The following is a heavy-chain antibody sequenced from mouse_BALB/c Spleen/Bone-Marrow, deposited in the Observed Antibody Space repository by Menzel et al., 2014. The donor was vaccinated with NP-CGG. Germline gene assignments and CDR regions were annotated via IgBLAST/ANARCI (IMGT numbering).Heavy chain of an antibody. Sequence: EVQGVESGGLVQPGGSLRLSCATSGFTFTDYYMNWVRQPPGKALEWLAFIRNKAYGYTTEYSASEKGRFTISRDNSQNILYLQMNTLRAEDSATYYRARDMGGLLFDSWGQGTTLSVSS. CDR1: GFTFTDYY. D-gene: IGHD1-1*01. J-gene: IGHJ2*01. CDR3: ARDMGGLLFDS. CDR2: IRNKAYGYTT. V-gene: IGHV7-3*02.